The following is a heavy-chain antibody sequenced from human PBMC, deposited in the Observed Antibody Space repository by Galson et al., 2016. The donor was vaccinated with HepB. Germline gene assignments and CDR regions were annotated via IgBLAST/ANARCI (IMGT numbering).Heavy chain of an antibody. CDR2: ISGIGENT. CDR1: GFTFSTHD. Sequence: SLRLSCAASGFTFSTHDMSWVRQAPGKGLEWVSAISGIGENTHYADSVKGRFTISRENAKNSVYLQMNSVTTEDTALYYCAKEKDSFQVQTPPDAFDVWGQGTTVTVSS. V-gene: IGHV3-23*01. CDR3: AKEKDSFQVQTPPDAFDV. D-gene: IGHD3-10*01. J-gene: IGHJ3*01.